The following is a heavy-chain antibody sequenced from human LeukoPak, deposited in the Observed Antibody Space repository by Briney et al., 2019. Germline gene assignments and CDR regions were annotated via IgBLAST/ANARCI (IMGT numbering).Heavy chain of an antibody. Sequence: GGSLRLSCAASGFTFSSYDMHWVRQATGKGLEWVSAIGTAGDTYYPGSVKGRFTISRDNAKNTLYLQMNSLRTEDSALYYCVVDLSGSADYWGQGTLVTVSS. CDR1: GFTFSSYD. CDR2: IGTAGDT. CDR3: VVDLSGSADY. D-gene: IGHD3-10*01. V-gene: IGHV3-13*01. J-gene: IGHJ4*02.